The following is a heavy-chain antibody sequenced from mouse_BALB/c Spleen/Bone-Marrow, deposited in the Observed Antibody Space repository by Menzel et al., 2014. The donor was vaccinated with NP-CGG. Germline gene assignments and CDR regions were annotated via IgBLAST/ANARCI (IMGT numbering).Heavy chain of an antibody. Sequence: EVQLQQSGTVLTRHGTSVKMSCKASGYTFTKYWMHYIKQRPGQGLEWIGALYPGNSDTSYNQNFKGKAKLTAVTSTTTAYRELSSQTNEDSAVYYCSKGSYYMYDGLLDYWGQGTSGTVSS. D-gene: IGHD2-14*01. CDR2: LYPGNSDT. J-gene: IGHJ4*01. V-gene: IGHV1-5*01. CDR3: SKGSYYMYDGLLDY. CDR1: GYTFTKYW.